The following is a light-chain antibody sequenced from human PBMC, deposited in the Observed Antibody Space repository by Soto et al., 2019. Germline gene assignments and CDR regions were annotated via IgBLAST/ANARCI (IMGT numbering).Light chain of an antibody. J-gene: IGLJ1*01. CDR2: EIN. CDR1: SSDVGAYDY. CDR3: RSFAGRNTFPSV. Sequence: QSALAQPPSASGSPGQSVTISCTGSSSDVGAYDYVSWYQQHPGKAPKLMIYEINKRPSGVPDRFSGSKSGNTASLTVSGIDAEDEADYYCRSFAGRNTFPSVFGNGTKLTV. V-gene: IGLV2-8*01.